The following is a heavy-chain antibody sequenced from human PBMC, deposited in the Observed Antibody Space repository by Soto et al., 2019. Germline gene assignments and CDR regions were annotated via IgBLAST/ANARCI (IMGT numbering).Heavy chain of an antibody. J-gene: IGHJ4*02. CDR1: GGSFSSYA. D-gene: IGHD3-3*01. CDR2: IIPIFGTA. CDR3: AKPDFWSGSYFDY. V-gene: IGHV1-69*05. Sequence: GAPAKLSCKACGGSFSSYAISWVRQAPGQGLEWMGGIIPIFGTANYADSVKGRFTISRDNSKNTLYLQMNSLRAEDTAVYYCAKPDFWSGSYFDYWGQGTLVTVPS.